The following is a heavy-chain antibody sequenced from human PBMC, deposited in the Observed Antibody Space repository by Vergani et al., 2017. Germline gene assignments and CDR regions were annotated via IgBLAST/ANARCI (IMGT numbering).Heavy chain of an antibody. Sequence: QVQLVQSGAEVKKPGASVKVSCKASGYTFTGYYMHWVRQAPGQGLEWMGWINPNSGGTNYAQKFQGRVTMTRDTSISTAYMELSRLRSDDTAVYYCASLRYFDWLAPAVYYYYYGMDVWGQGTTVTVSS. D-gene: IGHD3-9*01. CDR2: INPNSGGT. CDR3: ASLRYFDWLAPAVYYYYYGMDV. J-gene: IGHJ6*02. CDR1: GYTFTGYY. V-gene: IGHV1-2*02.